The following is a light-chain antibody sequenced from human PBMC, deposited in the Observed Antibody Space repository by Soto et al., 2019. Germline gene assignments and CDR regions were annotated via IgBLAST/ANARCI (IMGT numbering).Light chain of an antibody. J-gene: IGKJ1*01. CDR3: QQYGSSSWT. CDR2: GAS. CDR1: QSVSSSY. Sequence: EIVLTQSPGTLSLSPGERATLSCRASQSVSSSYLAWYQQKPGQAPRLLIYGASSRATGIPDRFSGSGSEKDFTLTISRLEPEDFAVYYCQQYGSSSWTFGQGTKVEI. V-gene: IGKV3-20*01.